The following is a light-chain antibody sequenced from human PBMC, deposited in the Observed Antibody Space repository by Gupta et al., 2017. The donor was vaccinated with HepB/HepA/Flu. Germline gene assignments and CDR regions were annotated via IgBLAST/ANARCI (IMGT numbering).Light chain of an antibody. Sequence: QSALTQPASVSVSPGQSITISCTGTSSDVGGYNYVSWYQQHPGKAPKLMIYDVSNRPSGVSNRFFGSKSGNTASLTISGLQAEDEADYYCSSYTSSSTPWVFGGGTKLTVL. V-gene: IGLV2-14*03. CDR3: SSYTSSSTPWV. J-gene: IGLJ3*02. CDR1: SSDVGGYNY. CDR2: DVS.